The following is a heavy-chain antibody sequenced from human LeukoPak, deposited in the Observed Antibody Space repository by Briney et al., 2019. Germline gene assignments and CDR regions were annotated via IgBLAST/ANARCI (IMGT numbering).Heavy chain of an antibody. Sequence: SETLSLTCTVSGGSISSSYWSWIRQPPGKGLEWIGYIYYSGSTAYNPSLKSRVTISIDTSKNQFSLKLSSVTAADTAVYYCARLVGAAHDFDYWGQGTLVTVSS. CDR1: GGSISSSY. CDR2: IYYSGST. V-gene: IGHV4-59*08. J-gene: IGHJ4*02. D-gene: IGHD1-26*01. CDR3: ARLVGAAHDFDY.